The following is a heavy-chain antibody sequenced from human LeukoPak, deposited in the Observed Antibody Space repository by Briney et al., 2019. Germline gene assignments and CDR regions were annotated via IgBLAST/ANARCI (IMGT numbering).Heavy chain of an antibody. CDR3: ARTYYYDSSGAYYFDY. J-gene: IGHJ4*02. D-gene: IGHD3-22*01. V-gene: IGHV3-23*01. CDR1: GFTFSSYA. CDR2: IGAGGST. Sequence: AGGSLRLSCAASGFTFSSYAMSWVRQAPGKGLEWVSGIGAGGSTYYADSVKGRFTISRDNSKNRLYLQMNSLRAEDTAIYYCARTYYYDSSGAYYFDYWGQGTLVTVSS.